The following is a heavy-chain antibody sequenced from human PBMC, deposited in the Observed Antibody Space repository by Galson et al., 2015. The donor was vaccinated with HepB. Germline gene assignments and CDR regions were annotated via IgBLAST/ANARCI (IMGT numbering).Heavy chain of an antibody. Sequence: SVKVSCKASGYTFSDYYIHWVRQAPGQRLEWMGWINAGNGNTKYSQKFQGRVTITRDTSASTAYMELSSLRSEDTAVYYCARETAAGTSGYYYYYMDVWGKGTTVTVCS. CDR1: GYTFSDYY. CDR3: ARETAAGTSGYYYYYMDV. CDR2: INAGNGNT. D-gene: IGHD6-13*01. J-gene: IGHJ6*03. V-gene: IGHV1-3*01.